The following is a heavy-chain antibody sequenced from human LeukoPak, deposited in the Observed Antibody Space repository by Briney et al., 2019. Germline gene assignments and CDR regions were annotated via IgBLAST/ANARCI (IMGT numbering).Heavy chain of an antibody. CDR3: ASRRGYYDSSGYYSPFDY. CDR1: GYTFTGYY. CDR2: INPNSGGT. Sequence: VASVKVSCKASGYTFTGYYMHWVRQAPGQGLEWMGWINPNSGGTNYAQKFQGRVTMTRDTSISTAYMELSRLRSDDTAVYYCASRRGYYDSSGYYSPFDYWGQGTLVTVSS. J-gene: IGHJ4*02. D-gene: IGHD3-22*01. V-gene: IGHV1-2*02.